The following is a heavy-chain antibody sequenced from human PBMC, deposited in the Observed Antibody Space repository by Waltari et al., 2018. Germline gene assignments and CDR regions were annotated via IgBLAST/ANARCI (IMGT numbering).Heavy chain of an antibody. Sequence: QVQLQESGPGLVKPSQTLSLTCTVSGGSISSGSYYWNWIRQPAGKGLEWIGRIYTSGSTNYNPSLKSRVTISVDTSKNQFSLKLSSVTAADTAVYYCARDLAAAGPNWFDPWGQGTLVTVSS. J-gene: IGHJ5*02. CDR2: IYTSGST. CDR3: ARDLAAAGPNWFDP. D-gene: IGHD6-13*01. V-gene: IGHV4-61*02. CDR1: GGSISSGSYY.